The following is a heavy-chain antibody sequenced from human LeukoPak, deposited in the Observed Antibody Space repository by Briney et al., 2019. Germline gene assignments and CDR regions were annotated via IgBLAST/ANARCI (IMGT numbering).Heavy chain of an antibody. CDR1: GFTFSSYA. Sequence: GGSLRLSCAASGFTFSSYALNWVRQAPRKGLEWVSGISNNGVNRDYADSVKGRFTISRDNSKNTLYLQMNSLRAEDTAVYYCAKGEFGRGWPNWGQGTLVTVSS. CDR2: ISNNGVNR. CDR3: AKGEFGRGWPN. J-gene: IGHJ4*02. V-gene: IGHV3-23*01. D-gene: IGHD6-19*01.